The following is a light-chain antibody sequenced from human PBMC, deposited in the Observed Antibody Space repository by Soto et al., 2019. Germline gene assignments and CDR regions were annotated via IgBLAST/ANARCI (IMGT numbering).Light chain of an antibody. Sequence: DIVMTQSPLSLPVTPGEPASISCRSSQSLLHSNGYNYLDWYLQKPGQSPQLLIYLGYNRAYGVPDRFSGSGSGTDFTLKISRVEAEDVGVSYCMQALQPPPTFGQGTKVEIK. V-gene: IGKV2-28*01. CDR1: QSLLHSNGYNY. CDR3: MQALQPPPT. J-gene: IGKJ1*01. CDR2: LGY.